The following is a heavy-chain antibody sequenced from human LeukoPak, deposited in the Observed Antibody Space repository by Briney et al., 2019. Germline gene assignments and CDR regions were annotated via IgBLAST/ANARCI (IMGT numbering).Heavy chain of an antibody. Sequence: GESLKFSCKGSGYSFTSYWIGWVRQMPGKGLEWMGIIYPGDSDTRYSPSFQGQVTISADKSISTAYLQWSSLKASDTAMYYCARFQYDSSGYLPHDAFDIWGQGTMVTVSS. V-gene: IGHV5-51*01. D-gene: IGHD3-22*01. CDR3: ARFQYDSSGYLPHDAFDI. CDR2: IYPGDSDT. CDR1: GYSFTSYW. J-gene: IGHJ3*02.